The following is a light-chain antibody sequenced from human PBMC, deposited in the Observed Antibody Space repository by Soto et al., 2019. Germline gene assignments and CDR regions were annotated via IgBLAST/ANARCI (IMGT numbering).Light chain of an antibody. CDR3: QQRRNWPRT. Sequence: DIQVTQSASTLSGSVGDRVTITCRASQTISSWLAWYQQKPGKAPKLLIYKASTLKSGVPSRFSGSGSGTEFTLTISSLEPEDFAVYYCQQRRNWPRTFGQGTKVDIK. V-gene: IGKV1-5*03. CDR2: KAS. CDR1: QTISSW. J-gene: IGKJ1*01.